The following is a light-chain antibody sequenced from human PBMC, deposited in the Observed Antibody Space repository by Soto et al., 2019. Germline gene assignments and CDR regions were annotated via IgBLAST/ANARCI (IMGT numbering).Light chain of an antibody. CDR1: QRVSSN. CDR2: GAS. V-gene: IGKV3-15*01. Sequence: EIVMTQSPATVSASPGERATLSCRASQRVSSNLAWYQQKPGKAPRLLIYGASTTATGIPARFIGSGSGTEFTLTISSLQSEDFAVYYCQQYNNWPPYTFGQGTKLEIK. CDR3: QQYNNWPPYT. J-gene: IGKJ2*01.